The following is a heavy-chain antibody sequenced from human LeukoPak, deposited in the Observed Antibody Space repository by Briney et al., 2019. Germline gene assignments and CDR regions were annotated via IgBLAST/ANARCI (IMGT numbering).Heavy chain of an antibody. Sequence: SETLSLTCSVSGYFISSGYYWGWIRQPPGKGLEWIGSIYYSGSTYYNPSLKSRVTISVDTSKNQFSLKLSSVTAADTAVYYCARSPWGLRLGELFVVNWFDPWGQGTLVTVSS. CDR2: IYYSGST. CDR3: ARSPWGLRLGELFVVNWFDP. D-gene: IGHD3-16*01. J-gene: IGHJ5*02. CDR1: GYFISSGYY. V-gene: IGHV4-38-2*01.